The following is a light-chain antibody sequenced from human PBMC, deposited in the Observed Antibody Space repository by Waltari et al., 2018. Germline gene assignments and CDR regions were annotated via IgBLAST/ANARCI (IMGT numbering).Light chain of an antibody. CDR3: LLSYSGAWV. Sequence: QAVVTQEPSLTVSPGGTVTTTCGSSPEAVPRGLYPYWFQQKPGQAPSSLIYDTSNKHSWTPARFSGSLLGGKAALTLSGAQPEDEAEYYCLLSYSGAWVFGGGTKLTVL. CDR2: DTS. V-gene: IGLV7-46*01. CDR1: PEAVPRGLY. J-gene: IGLJ3*02.